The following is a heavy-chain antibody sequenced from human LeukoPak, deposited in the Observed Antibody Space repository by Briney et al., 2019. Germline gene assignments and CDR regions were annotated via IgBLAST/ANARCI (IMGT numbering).Heavy chain of an antibody. D-gene: IGHD3-3*01. CDR2: ISTYNGRT. Sequence: ASVKVSCKASGYTFTSYAISWVRQAPGQGLEWMGWISTYNGRTNCAQKLQGRVTMTTDASTSTAYMELRSQRSDDTAVYYCAREDNLMDFWSGYSDYWGQGTLVTVSS. V-gene: IGHV1-18*01. CDR1: GYTFTSYA. J-gene: IGHJ4*02. CDR3: AREDNLMDFWSGYSDY.